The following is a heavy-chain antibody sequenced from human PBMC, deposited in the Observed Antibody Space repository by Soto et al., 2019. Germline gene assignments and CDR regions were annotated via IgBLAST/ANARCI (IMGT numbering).Heavy chain of an antibody. CDR2: ISGSGGTA. CDR1: GFTFSSYA. D-gene: IGHD3-10*01. V-gene: IGHV3-23*01. J-gene: IGHJ5*01. CDR3: AKGRGQTRHFDS. Sequence: EVQLLESGGGSVQPGGSLRLSCAASGFTFSSYAMHWVRRPPGKGLEWVSSISGSGGTAYYADSVKGRFSISRDSLVNTLYLQMNSLRAEDTAVYYCAKGRGQTRHFDSWGQGTLVTVSP.